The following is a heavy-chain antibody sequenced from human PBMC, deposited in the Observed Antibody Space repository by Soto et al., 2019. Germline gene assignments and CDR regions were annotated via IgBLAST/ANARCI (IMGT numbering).Heavy chain of an antibody. J-gene: IGHJ6*02. CDR3: ARDTALVRSGYYYSGMDV. D-gene: IGHD5-18*01. Sequence: SVKVSCKASGDTFSSYAISWVRQAPGQGPEWMGGIIPIFGSVNYAQKFQGRVTITADESTGTAYMELSSLRSEDTAVYYCARDTALVRSGYYYSGMDVWGQGTTVTVSS. V-gene: IGHV1-69*13. CDR1: GDTFSSYA. CDR2: IIPIFGSV.